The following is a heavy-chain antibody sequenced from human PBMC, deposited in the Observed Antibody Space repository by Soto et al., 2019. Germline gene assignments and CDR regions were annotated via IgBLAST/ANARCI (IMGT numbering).Heavy chain of an antibody. V-gene: IGHV4-4*07. J-gene: IGHJ4*02. CDR1: GGSTSSYY. Sequence: SETLSLTCTVSGGSTSSYYRSWIPQPAGKGLEWIGRIYTSVNTNYNPSLKSRLSMSVDTSKNQFSVKLSSVTAADTAVYYCARQTTYSSSWHDYWGQGTLVTVSS. CDR3: ARQTTYSSSWHDY. D-gene: IGHD6-13*01. CDR2: IYTSVNT.